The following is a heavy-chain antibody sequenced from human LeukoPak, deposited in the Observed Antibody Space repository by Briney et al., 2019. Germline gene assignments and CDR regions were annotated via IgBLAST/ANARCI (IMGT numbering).Heavy chain of an antibody. CDR2: TRNKANSYTT. CDR1: GGSISGYY. V-gene: IGHV3-72*01. Sequence: LSLTCTVSGGSISGYYWNWIRQPPGKGLEWVGRTRNKANSYTTEYAASVKGRFTISRDDSKNSLYLQMNSLKTEDTAVYYCARGGSGWYLEGYYFDYWGQGTLVTVSS. J-gene: IGHJ4*02. CDR3: ARGGSGWYLEGYYFDY. D-gene: IGHD6-19*01.